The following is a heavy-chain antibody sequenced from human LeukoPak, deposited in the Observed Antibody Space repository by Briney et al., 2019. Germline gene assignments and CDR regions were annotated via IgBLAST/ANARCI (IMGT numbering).Heavy chain of an antibody. J-gene: IGHJ4*02. CDR1: VGSISSYY. CDR3: ARHEVIVVVVAAFDY. V-gene: IGHV4-39*01. Sequence: SETLALTCTVSVGSISSYYWRGIRQPPGKGLEWIGSIYYSGSPYFNRSLKSPVTISVDTSKNQFSLKLSSVTAEATAWYYCARHEVIVVVVAAFDYWGEGTLGTVSS. CDR2: IYYSGSP. D-gene: IGHD2-15*01.